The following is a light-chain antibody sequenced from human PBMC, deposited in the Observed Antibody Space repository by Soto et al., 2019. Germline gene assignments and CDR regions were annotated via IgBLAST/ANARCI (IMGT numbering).Light chain of an antibody. CDR3: QQYSSSPLT. Sequence: EIVLTQSPDTLSLSPGERATLSCRASQSVRSSHLVWYQQKPGQAPGLLIYGASSRATGIPDRFSGSGSGTDFTLTVSRLEPEDFAVYYCQQYSSSPLTLGGGTKVEIK. V-gene: IGKV3-20*01. CDR1: QSVRSSH. CDR2: GAS. J-gene: IGKJ4*01.